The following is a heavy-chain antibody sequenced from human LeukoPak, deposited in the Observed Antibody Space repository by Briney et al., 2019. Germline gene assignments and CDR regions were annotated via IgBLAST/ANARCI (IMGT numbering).Heavy chain of an antibody. CDR2: INPNSGDT. Sequence: ASVKVSCKASGYTFTGYYMHWVRQAPGQRLEWMGWINPNSGDTNYAQKFQGRVTMTRDTSISTAYMELSRLRSDDTANYYCARDQGDRGVLYYYYYYMDVWGKGTTVTVSS. CDR1: GYTFTGYY. J-gene: IGHJ6*03. D-gene: IGHD3-10*01. CDR3: ARDQGDRGVLYYYYYYMDV. V-gene: IGHV1-2*02.